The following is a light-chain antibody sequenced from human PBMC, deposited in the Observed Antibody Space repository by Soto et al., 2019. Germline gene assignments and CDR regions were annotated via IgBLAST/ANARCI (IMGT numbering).Light chain of an antibody. CDR1: QSVRSN. J-gene: IGKJ1*01. Sequence: EIVLTQSPGTLSLSPGERATLSCRASQSVRSNLAWYQQKPGQPPRLLIYAASTRVTTTPARFSGSEFGTEFTLTISSLQSADCAIYFCQHGRSFGQGTKVDIK. V-gene: IGKV3-15*01. CDR2: AAS. CDR3: QHGRS.